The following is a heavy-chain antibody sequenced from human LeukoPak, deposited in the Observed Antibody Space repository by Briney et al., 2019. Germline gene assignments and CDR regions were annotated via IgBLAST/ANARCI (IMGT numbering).Heavy chain of an antibody. Sequence: GASVKVSCKTSGYTFTIYGISWVRQAPGQGLEWMGLISAYGNTNYAQNLQGRVTMTTDTSTSTAYTELRSLRSDDTAVYYCARGIIGYYFDYWGQGTLVTVSS. CDR1: GYTFTIYG. J-gene: IGHJ4*02. CDR3: ARGIIGYYFDY. CDR2: ISAYGNT. D-gene: IGHD2-15*01. V-gene: IGHV1-18*01.